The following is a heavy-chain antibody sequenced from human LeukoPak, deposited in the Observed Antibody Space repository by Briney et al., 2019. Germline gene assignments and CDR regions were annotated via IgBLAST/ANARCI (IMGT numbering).Heavy chain of an antibody. D-gene: IGHD6-6*01. J-gene: IGHJ4*02. V-gene: IGHV3-48*01. CDR2: ITADSSPM. CDR1: GFTFSHYG. Sequence: RPGGSLRLSCAASGFTFSHYGMNWVRQAPGKGLEWVSYITADSSPMFYADSVKGRFTISRDNAKSSVSLQMNSLRAEDTAVYYCARGRPVDYWGQGTLVTVSS. CDR3: ARGRPVDY.